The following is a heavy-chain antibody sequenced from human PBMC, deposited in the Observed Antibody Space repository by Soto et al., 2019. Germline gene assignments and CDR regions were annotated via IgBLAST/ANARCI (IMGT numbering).Heavy chain of an antibody. CDR2: IWYDGTNE. CDR3: ARDSDFLRGGDYLDY. CDR1: GFTFRSYG. Sequence: QVQLVESGGGVVQPGRSLRLSCAASGFTFRSYGMHWVRQAPGKGLEWVAVIWYDGTNEFYADSVKGRFTISRDNAKNTLYLQMNRLTVEDTAVYYCARDSDFLRGGDYLDYWGQGTLVIVSS. V-gene: IGHV3-33*01. J-gene: IGHJ4*02. D-gene: IGHD3-3*01.